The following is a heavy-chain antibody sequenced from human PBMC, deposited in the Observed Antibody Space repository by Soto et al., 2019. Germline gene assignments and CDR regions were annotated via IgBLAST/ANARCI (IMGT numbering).Heavy chain of an antibody. D-gene: IGHD6-13*01. CDR1: GYTFTGYY. CDR3: ARGRSWALYYFDY. V-gene: IGHV1-2*04. CDR2: INPNSGGT. Sequence: ASVKVSCKASGYTFTGYYMHWVRQAPGQGLEWMGWINPNSGGTNYAQKFQGWVTMTRDTSISTAYMELSRLRSDDTAVYYCARGRSWALYYFDYWGQGTLVTVYS. J-gene: IGHJ4*02.